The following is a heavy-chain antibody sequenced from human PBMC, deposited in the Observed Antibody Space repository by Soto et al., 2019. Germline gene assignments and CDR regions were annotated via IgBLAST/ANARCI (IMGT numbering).Heavy chain of an antibody. CDR2: IHTGGTT. J-gene: IGHJ4*02. Sequence: SETLSLTCTVSGGSISSYYWSWIRQPPGKGLEWIGYIHTGGTTNYKPSLRSRVTMSVDTSKNQFSLKLTSVTAADTAVYYCARISGGPIRWGQGTLVTVSS. CDR3: ARISGGPIR. V-gene: IGHV4-4*08. CDR1: GGSISSYY.